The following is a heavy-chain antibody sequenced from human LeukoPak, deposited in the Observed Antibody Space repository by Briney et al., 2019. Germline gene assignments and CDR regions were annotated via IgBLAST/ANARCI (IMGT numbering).Heavy chain of an antibody. V-gene: IGHV3-7*04. J-gene: IGHJ4*02. CDR3: GRHRAISF. Sequence: GGSLRLSCAASGFTFSSYWMTWVRQAPGKGLEWVADIKEDGGEKHYVDSVKGRFTISRDNAKNSLYLQMNSLRAEDTAVYYCGRHRAISFWGQGTLVTVSS. CDR2: IKEDGGEK. CDR1: GFTFSSYW.